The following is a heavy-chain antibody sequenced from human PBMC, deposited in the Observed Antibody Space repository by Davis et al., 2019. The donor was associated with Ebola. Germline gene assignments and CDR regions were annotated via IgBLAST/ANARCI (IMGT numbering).Heavy chain of an antibody. D-gene: IGHD2-21*01. V-gene: IGHV4-59*02. CDR1: GASVRTYY. Sequence: MPSETLSLTCTVSGASVRTYYWSWMRQSPRKGLEWIGYIFSNGAADYNPSLRSRVTISIDTSNNQFSLKLSSVTAADTAVYYCAREGGLVRVSYGMDVWGKGTTVTVSS. CDR3: AREGGLVRVSYGMDV. CDR2: IFSNGAA. J-gene: IGHJ6*04.